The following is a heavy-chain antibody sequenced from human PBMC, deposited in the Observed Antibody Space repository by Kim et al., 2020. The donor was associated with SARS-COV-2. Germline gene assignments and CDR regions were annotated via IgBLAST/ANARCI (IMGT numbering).Heavy chain of an antibody. J-gene: IGHJ3*02. Sequence: SVKVSCKASGGTFSSYAISWVRQAPGQGLEWMGGIIPIFGTANYAQKFQGRVTITADESTSTAYMELSSLRSEDTAVYYCARELMITFGGVIVPSAFDIWGQRTMVTVSS. V-gene: IGHV1-69*13. CDR1: GGTFSSYA. CDR3: ARELMITFGGVIVPSAFDI. D-gene: IGHD3-16*02. CDR2: IIPIFGTA.